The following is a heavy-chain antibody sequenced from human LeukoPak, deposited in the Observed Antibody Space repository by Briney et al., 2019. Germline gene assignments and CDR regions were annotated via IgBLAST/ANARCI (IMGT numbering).Heavy chain of an antibody. CDR2: ISSSRSTT. V-gene: IGHV3-48*02. Sequence: PGGSLRLSCAASGFTFSGNSMNWVRQAPGKGLEWVSYISSSRSTTYYADSVKGRFTISSDNAKNSLYLQMNGLRDEDTAVYYCARTRPSYYFDYWGQGTLVTVSS. CDR3: ARTRPSYYFDY. J-gene: IGHJ4*02. CDR1: GFTFSGNS.